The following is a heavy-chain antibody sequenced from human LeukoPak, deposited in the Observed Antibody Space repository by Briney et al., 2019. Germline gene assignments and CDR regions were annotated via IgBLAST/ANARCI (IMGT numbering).Heavy chain of an antibody. D-gene: IGHD4-17*01. CDR3: ARDNGDYEYSY. CDR2: IYYSGST. Sequence: SETLSLTCTVSGGSISSDYWSWIRQPPGKGLEWIGYIYYSGSTNYNPSLKSRVTISVDTSKNQFSLKLSSVTAADTAVYYCARDNGDYEYSYWGQGTLVTVSS. J-gene: IGHJ4*02. CDR1: GGSISSDY. V-gene: IGHV4-59*01.